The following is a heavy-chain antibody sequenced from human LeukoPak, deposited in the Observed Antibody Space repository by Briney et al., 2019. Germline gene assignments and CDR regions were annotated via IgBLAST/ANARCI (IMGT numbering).Heavy chain of an antibody. V-gene: IGHV3-23*01. Sequence: GGSLRLSCAASGFTFSSFEMSWVRQAPGKGLEWVSAISGSGGSAYYADSVKGRFTISRDNSRNSLSLQMNSLKAEDTALYYCAKTGYSSGWYRIWDYWGQGTLVTVSS. D-gene: IGHD6-19*01. CDR3: AKTGYSSGWYRIWDY. CDR2: ISGSGGSA. J-gene: IGHJ4*02. CDR1: GFTFSSFE.